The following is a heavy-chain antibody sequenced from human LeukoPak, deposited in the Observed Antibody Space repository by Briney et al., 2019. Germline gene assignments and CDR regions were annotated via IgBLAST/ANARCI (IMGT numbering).Heavy chain of an antibody. J-gene: IGHJ5*02. Sequence: GESLKISGKGSGYSFTSYWIGWVRQMPGKGLEWMGIIYPGDSDTRYSPSFQGQVTISADKSISTAYLQWSSLKASDTAMYYCARTFYGSGSLNWFDPWGQGTLVTVSS. CDR1: GYSFTSYW. CDR2: IYPGDSDT. D-gene: IGHD3-10*01. V-gene: IGHV5-51*01. CDR3: ARTFYGSGSLNWFDP.